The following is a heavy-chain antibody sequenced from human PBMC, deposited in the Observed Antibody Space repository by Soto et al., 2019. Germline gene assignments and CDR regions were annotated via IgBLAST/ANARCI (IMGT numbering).Heavy chain of an antibody. Sequence: GGSLRLSCTGSGFTFSSHGMHWVRQAPGKGLEWVAVIWFDGSNQYYADSVRGRFTISRDNSKNTLYLQMNSLRAEDTAVFYCARDGLLRNDYGTGPMDYWGQGTLVTVSS. V-gene: IGHV3-33*01. CDR3: ARDGLLRNDYGTGPMDY. D-gene: IGHD4-17*01. J-gene: IGHJ4*02. CDR1: GFTFSSHG. CDR2: IWFDGSNQ.